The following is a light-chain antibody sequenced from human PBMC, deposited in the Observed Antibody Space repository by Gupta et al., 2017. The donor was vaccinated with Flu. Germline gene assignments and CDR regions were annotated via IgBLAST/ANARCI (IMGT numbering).Light chain of an antibody. Sequence: QSALTQPAPVSGSPRQSLPLSCPGTSSDVGSYNLVSWYQQHPGKAPKLMIYEDRKRPSGVSNRFSGSKSGNTASLTISGLQAEDEADYYCCSYATSSWVFGGGTKLTVL. CDR1: SSDVGSYNL. CDR3: CSYATSSWV. J-gene: IGLJ3*02. V-gene: IGLV2-23*01. CDR2: EDR.